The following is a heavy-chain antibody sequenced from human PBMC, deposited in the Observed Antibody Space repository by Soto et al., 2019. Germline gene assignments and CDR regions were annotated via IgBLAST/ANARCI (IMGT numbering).Heavy chain of an antibody. D-gene: IGHD3-10*01. CDR2: IKQDGSEK. CDR1: GFTFSSYW. Sequence: AGGSLRLSCAASGFTFSSYWMSWVRQAPGKGLEWVANIKQDGSEKYYVDSVKGRFTISRDNAKNSLYLQMNSLRAEDTAVYYCARDSGEIPPYYYYYYCMDGWGQGTRVTVSS. CDR3: ARDSGEIPPYYYYYYCMDG. V-gene: IGHV3-7*03. J-gene: IGHJ6*02.